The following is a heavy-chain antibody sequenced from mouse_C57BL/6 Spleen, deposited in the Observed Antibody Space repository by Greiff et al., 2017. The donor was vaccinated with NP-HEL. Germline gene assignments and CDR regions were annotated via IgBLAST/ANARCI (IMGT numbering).Heavy chain of an antibody. CDR3: ARDYGSSLWFAY. V-gene: IGHV1-69*01. J-gene: IGHJ3*01. CDR2: IDPSDSYT. Sequence: QVQLQQPGAELVMPGASVKLSCKASGYTFTSYWMHWVKQRPGQGLEWIGEIDPSDSYTNYNQKFNGKSTLTVDKSSSTAYMQLSSLTSEDSAVYYCARDYGSSLWFAYWGQGTLVTVSA. D-gene: IGHD1-1*01. CDR1: GYTFTSYW.